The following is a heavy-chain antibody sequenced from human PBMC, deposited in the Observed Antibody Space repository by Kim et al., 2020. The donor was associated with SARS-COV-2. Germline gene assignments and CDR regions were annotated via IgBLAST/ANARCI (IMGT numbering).Heavy chain of an antibody. CDR3: TTEGAELLWFGELLD. D-gene: IGHD3-10*01. Sequence: APVKGRFTISRDDSKNTLYLQMNSLKTEDTDVYYCTTEGAELLWFGELLDWGQGTLVTVSS. J-gene: IGHJ4*02. V-gene: IGHV3-15*01.